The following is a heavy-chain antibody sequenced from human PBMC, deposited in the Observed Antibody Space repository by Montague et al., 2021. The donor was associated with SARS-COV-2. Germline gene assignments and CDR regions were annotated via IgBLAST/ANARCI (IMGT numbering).Heavy chain of an antibody. V-gene: IGHV4-34*01. J-gene: IGHJ6*02. CDR3: ARIVRVHYYYYYGMDV. CDR1: GGSFSGYY. D-gene: IGHD2-8*02. CDR2: INHSGST. Sequence: SETLSLTCAVYGGSFSGYYWSWIRQPPGKGLEWIGEINHSGSTNYNPSLKSRVTISVDTSKNQFSLKLSSVIAADTAVYYCARIVRVHYYYYYGMDVWGQGTTVTVSS.